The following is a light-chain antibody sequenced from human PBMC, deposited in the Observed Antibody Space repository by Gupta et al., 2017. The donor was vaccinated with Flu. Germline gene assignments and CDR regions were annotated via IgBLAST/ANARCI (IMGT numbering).Light chain of an antibody. V-gene: IGLV3-1*01. CDR1: KLGHKY. J-gene: IGLJ2*01. CDR3: QEWDSSDVNGV. Sequence: SYELTQPPSVSVSPGQTATITCSGDKLGHKYASWYQQKPGQSPVAVICHDTKRPSGIPERFSGSNSGNKANRNISGAQAMDEADDDCQEWDSSDVNGVFGGGTKLTVL. CDR2: HDT.